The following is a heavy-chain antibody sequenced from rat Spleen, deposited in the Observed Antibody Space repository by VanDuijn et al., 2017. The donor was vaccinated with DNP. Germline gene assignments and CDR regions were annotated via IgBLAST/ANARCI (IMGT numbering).Heavy chain of an antibody. Sequence: EVQLVESGGGLVQPGRSLKLSCTDSGFTFSDYNMAWVRQAAKKGLEWVATISYDGSDTYYRDSVKGRFTISRDNVRNTLYLHMDSLRSEDTATYFCARPDYWGQGVMVTVSS. CDR1: GFTFSDYN. V-gene: IGHV5-7*01. CDR3: ARPDY. CDR2: ISYDGSDT. J-gene: IGHJ2*01.